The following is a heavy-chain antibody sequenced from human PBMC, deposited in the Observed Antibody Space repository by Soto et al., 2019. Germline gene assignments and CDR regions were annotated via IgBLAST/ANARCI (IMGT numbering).Heavy chain of an antibody. Sequence: ASVKVSCKVSGYTLTDLSMHWVRQAPGKGLEWMGGFDPEDGETIYAQKFQGRVTMTEDTSTDTAYMELSSLRSEDTAVYYCATDPQGGYYDSSGYSRNYWGQGTLVTVSS. CDR1: GYTLTDLS. CDR2: FDPEDGET. J-gene: IGHJ4*02. CDR3: ATDPQGGYYDSSGYSRNY. D-gene: IGHD3-22*01. V-gene: IGHV1-24*01.